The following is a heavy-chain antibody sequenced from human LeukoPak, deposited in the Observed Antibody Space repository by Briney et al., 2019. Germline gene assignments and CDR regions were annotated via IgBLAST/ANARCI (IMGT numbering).Heavy chain of an antibody. D-gene: IGHD5-18*01. Sequence: PSETLSLTCAVYGGSFSGYYWSWIRQPPGKGLEWIGEINHSGSTNYNPSLKSRVTISVDTSKNQFSLKPSSVTAADTAVYYCARVPTAMVTPHHDAFDIWGQGTMVTVSS. V-gene: IGHV4-34*01. CDR3: ARVPTAMVTPHHDAFDI. CDR1: GGSFSGYY. J-gene: IGHJ3*02. CDR2: INHSGST.